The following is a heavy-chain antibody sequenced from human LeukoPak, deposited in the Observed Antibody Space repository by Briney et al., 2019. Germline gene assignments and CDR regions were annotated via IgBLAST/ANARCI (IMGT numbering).Heavy chain of an antibody. CDR1: GGSISSYY. CDR3: ARGQNSYGYSYFDY. V-gene: IGHV4-4*07. J-gene: IGHJ4*02. D-gene: IGHD5-18*01. CDR2: IYTSGST. Sequence: PSETLSLTCTVSGGSISSYYWSWIRRPAGKGLEWIGRIYTSGSTNYNPSLKSRVTMSVDTSKNQFSLKLSSVTAADTAVYYCARGQNSYGYSYFDYWGQGTLVTVSS.